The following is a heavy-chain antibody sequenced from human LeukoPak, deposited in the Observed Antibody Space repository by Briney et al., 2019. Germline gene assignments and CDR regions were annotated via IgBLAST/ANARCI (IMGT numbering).Heavy chain of an antibody. V-gene: IGHV3-11*01. D-gene: IGHD3-3*01. Sequence: GGSLRLSCAASGFTFSDYYMSWIRQAPGKGLEWVSYISSSGSTIYYADSVKGRFTISRDNAKNSLYLQMNSLGAEDTAVYYCARINFWSGYYIDYWGQGTLVTVSS. CDR3: ARINFWSGYYIDY. CDR1: GFTFSDYY. J-gene: IGHJ4*02. CDR2: ISSSGSTI.